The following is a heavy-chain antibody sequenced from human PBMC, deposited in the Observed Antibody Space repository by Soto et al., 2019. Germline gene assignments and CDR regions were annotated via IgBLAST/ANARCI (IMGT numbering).Heavy chain of an antibody. J-gene: IGHJ3*02. CDR3: VRRDRSVRAFDI. V-gene: IGHV3-53*01. CDR1: EFSVNSNH. D-gene: IGHD3-22*01. CDR2: IYAGGMT. Sequence: PGGSLRLSCAASEFSVNSNHMNWVRQAPGKGLEWVSIIYAGGMTYYADSVRCRFTIYRDIYKNMVYLQMNSLRAEDTAVYYCVRRDRSVRAFDIWGQGTMVTV.